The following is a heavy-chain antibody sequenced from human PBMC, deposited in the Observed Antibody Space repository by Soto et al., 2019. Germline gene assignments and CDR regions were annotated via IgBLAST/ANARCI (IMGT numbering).Heavy chain of an antibody. J-gene: IGHJ4*02. CDR3: AKDGWHYYGSGSY. CDR1: GFTFSSYA. D-gene: IGHD3-10*01. CDR2: ISGSGGST. Sequence: EVQLLESGGGLVQPGGSLRLSCAASGFTFSSYAMSWVRQAPGKGLEWVSAISGSGGSTYYADSVKGRFTISRDNSKNTLYLQLNSLRAEDTAVYYCAKDGWHYYGSGSYWGQGTLVTVSS. V-gene: IGHV3-23*01.